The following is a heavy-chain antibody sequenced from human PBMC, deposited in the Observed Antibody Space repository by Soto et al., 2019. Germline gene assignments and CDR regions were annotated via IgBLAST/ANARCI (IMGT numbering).Heavy chain of an antibody. D-gene: IGHD2-15*01. CDR3: TTEGSAGYCDDESCYSLNY. J-gene: IGHJ4*02. CDR1: GFTFVNTW. CDR2: IQNKAAGGTT. V-gene: IGHV3-15*01. Sequence: EVQLVESGGDLVKPGGSIRLSCAASGFTFVNTWMTWVRQAPGKGLEWVGRIQNKAAGGTTDYAAPVKGRFTISRDDSRNPLYLHMNSLETEDTAVYYCTTEGSAGYCDDESCYSLNYWGQGTLVTVSS.